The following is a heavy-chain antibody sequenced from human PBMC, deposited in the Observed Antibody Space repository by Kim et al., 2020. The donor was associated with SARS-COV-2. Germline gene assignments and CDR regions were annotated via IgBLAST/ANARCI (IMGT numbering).Heavy chain of an antibody. J-gene: IGHJ6*02. CDR2: IYYSGST. Sequence: SETLSLTCTVSGGSISSSSYYWGWIRQPPGKGLEWIGSIYYSGSTYYNPSLKSRVTISVDTSKNQFSLKLSSVTAADTAVYYCAREASSSWGRGYYYYYGMDVWGQGTTVTVSS. V-gene: IGHV4-39*07. D-gene: IGHD6-13*01. CDR3: AREASSSWGRGYYYYYGMDV. CDR1: GGSISSSSYY.